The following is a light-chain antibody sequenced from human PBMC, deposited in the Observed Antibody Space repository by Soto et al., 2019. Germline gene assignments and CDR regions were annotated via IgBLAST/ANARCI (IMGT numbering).Light chain of an antibody. J-gene: IGKJ1*01. CDR1: QSVTSDY. Sequence: DIVLTQSPGTLSLSPGESAALSCRATQSVTSDYLVWYRQKPGQAPRLLIYAVSSSAAGIPDRFSGSGSGTYFTLTITSLEPEDSSVYYCQQHSSSPWTFGQGTRVEV. V-gene: IGKV3-20*01. CDR3: QQHSSSPWT. CDR2: AVS.